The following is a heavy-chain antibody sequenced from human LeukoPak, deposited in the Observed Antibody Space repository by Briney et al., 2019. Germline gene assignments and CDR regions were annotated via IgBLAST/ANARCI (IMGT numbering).Heavy chain of an antibody. J-gene: IGHJ4*02. Sequence: GGSLRLSCAASGFTFSSYGMHWVRQAPGKGLEWVAVISYDGSNKYYADSVKGRFTISRDNSKNTLYLQMNSLRVEDTAVYYCAKVITYDSSGYYRHPDYWGQGTLVTVSS. CDR2: ISYDGSNK. CDR3: AKVITYDSSGYYRHPDY. D-gene: IGHD3-22*01. CDR1: GFTFSSYG. V-gene: IGHV3-30*18.